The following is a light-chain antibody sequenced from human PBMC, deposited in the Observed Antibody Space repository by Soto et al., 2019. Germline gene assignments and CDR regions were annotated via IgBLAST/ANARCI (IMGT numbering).Light chain of an antibody. CDR2: GAS. CDR3: QQRSNWPSIT. CDR1: QSVSSY. V-gene: IGKV3-11*01. Sequence: EIVLTQSPATLSLSPGERATLYCRASQSVSSYLAWYQQKPGQAPRLLIYGASNRATGIPARFSGSGSGTDFTLTISSLEPEDSAVYYCQQRSNWPSITFGQGTRLEIK. J-gene: IGKJ5*01.